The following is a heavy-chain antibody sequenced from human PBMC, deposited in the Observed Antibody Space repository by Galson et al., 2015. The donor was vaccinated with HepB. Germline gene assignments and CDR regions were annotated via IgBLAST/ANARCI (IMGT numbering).Heavy chain of an antibody. CDR3: ARWDSRGPPILNDYYYMDV. D-gene: IGHD6-13*01. J-gene: IGHJ6*03. CDR1: GFTFSSYS. Sequence: SLRLSCAASGFTFSSYSMNWVRQALGKGLEWVSSISSSSSNIYYDDSVKGRFTISRDNAKNSLYLQMNSLRAEDTAVYYCARWDSRGPPILNDYYYMDVWGKGTTVTVSS. V-gene: IGHV3-21*01. CDR2: ISSSSSNI.